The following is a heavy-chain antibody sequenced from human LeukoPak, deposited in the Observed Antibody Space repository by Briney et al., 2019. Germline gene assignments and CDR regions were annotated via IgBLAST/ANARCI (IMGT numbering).Heavy chain of an antibody. V-gene: IGHV3-21*04. CDR1: GFTFSSYS. Sequence: PGGSLRLSCAASGFTFSSYSMNWVRQAPGKGLEWVSSISSSSSYIYYADSVKGRFTISRDNAKNSLYLQMNSLRAEDTAVYYCARQGYYDSSCPPPHGAFDIWGQGTMVTVSS. CDR3: ARQGYYDSSCPPPHGAFDI. CDR2: ISSSSSYI. J-gene: IGHJ3*02. D-gene: IGHD3-22*01.